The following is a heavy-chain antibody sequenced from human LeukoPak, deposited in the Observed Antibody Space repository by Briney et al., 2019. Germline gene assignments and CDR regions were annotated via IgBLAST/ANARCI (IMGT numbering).Heavy chain of an antibody. V-gene: IGHV4-30-2*01. CDR3: ARDFIAQSPIPGY. Sequence: SQTQSLTCAVSGDSISSSGSSWSWIRQPPGKGLEWIGYIYHSGGTYYNPSLKSRVTISLDRSKNQFSLKLTSVTAADTAVYYCARDFIAQSPIPGYWGQGTLVSVSS. J-gene: IGHJ4*02. D-gene: IGHD6-13*01. CDR1: GDSISSSGSS. CDR2: IYHSGGT.